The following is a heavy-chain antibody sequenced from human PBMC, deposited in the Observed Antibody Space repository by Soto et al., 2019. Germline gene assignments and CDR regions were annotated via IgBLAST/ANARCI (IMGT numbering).Heavy chain of an antibody. D-gene: IGHD3-16*01. CDR3: AREGERLSWSDP. CDR2: IYFSGST. CDR1: GGSISNYY. Sequence: QVQLQESGPGLVKPSETLSLTCTVSGGSISNYYWSWIRQSPGKGLEWIGYIYFSGSTNYNPSLNSRXXIXAXXAKNQFSLKLSSVTAADTAVYYCAREGERLSWSDPWGQGTLVTVSS. J-gene: IGHJ5*02. V-gene: IGHV4-59*01.